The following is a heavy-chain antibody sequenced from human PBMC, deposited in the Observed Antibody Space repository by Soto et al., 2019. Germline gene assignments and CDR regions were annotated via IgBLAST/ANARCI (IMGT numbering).Heavy chain of an antibody. CDR3: ATYCSGGSCYPAVFDY. CDR1: GYSISSGYY. Sequence: SETLSLTCAVSGYSISSGYYWGWIRQPPGKGLEWIGSIYHSGSTYYNPSLKSRVTISVDTSKNQFSLKLSSVTAADTAVYYCATYCSGGSCYPAVFDYWGQGTLVTVSS. V-gene: IGHV4-38-2*01. D-gene: IGHD2-15*01. CDR2: IYHSGST. J-gene: IGHJ4*02.